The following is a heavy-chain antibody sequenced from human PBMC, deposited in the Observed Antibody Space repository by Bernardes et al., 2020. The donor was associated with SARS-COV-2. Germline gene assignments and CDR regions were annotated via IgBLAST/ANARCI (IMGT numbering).Heavy chain of an antibody. D-gene: IGHD3-10*01. CDR3: ARDARGWLDP. J-gene: IGHJ5*02. V-gene: IGHV3-74*03. CDR2: LFTYGTTT. Sequence: GGSLRLSCAASGFCFSSYWTLLFRQVPGKGLVLVSHLFTYGTTTKYADSVKGRFTISRDNAKNTLYLQMNSLRAEDTAVYYCARDARGWLDPWGQGTLVTVSS. CDR1: GFCFSSYW.